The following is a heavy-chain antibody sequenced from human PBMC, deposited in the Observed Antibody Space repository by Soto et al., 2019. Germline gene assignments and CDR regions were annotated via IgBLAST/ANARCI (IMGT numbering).Heavy chain of an antibody. D-gene: IGHD3-22*01. Sequence: GASVKVSCKASGYTFTSYYMHWVRQAPGQGLEWMGIINPSGGSTSYAQKFQGRVTMTRDTSTSTVYMELSSLRSEDTAVYYCASHNDDYYDSSGYVIDYWGQGTLVTVSS. CDR1: GYTFTSYY. V-gene: IGHV1-46*01. J-gene: IGHJ4*02. CDR3: ASHNDDYYDSSGYVIDY. CDR2: INPSGGST.